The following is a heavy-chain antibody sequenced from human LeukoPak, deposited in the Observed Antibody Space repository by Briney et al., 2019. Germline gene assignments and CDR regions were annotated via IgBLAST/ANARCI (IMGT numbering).Heavy chain of an antibody. CDR3: ARQPYYDILTDYYPYYYYYYMDV. V-gene: IGHV4-39*01. J-gene: IGHJ6*03. CDR2: IYYSGST. CDR1: GGSISSSSYY. D-gene: IGHD3-9*01. Sequence: ASETLSLTCTVSGGSISSSSYYWGWIRQPPGKGLEWIGSIYYSGSTYYNPSLKSRVTISVDTSKNQFSLKLSSVTAADTAVYYCARQPYYDILTDYYPYYYYYYMDVWGKGTTVTVSS.